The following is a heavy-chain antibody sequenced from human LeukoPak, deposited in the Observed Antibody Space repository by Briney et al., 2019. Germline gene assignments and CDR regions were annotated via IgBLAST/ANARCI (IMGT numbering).Heavy chain of an antibody. CDR1: GYTFTSYG. Sequence: ASVKVSCKATGYTFTSYGISWVRQAPGQGLEWMGWISSNSDNTNYAQKIQGRVTMTTDTSTSTAYMELRSLRSDDTAVYYCARDWGSIKVLTDYWGQGTLVTVSS. CDR3: ARDWGSIKVLTDY. D-gene: IGHD3-16*01. CDR2: ISSNSDNT. J-gene: IGHJ4*02. V-gene: IGHV1-18*01.